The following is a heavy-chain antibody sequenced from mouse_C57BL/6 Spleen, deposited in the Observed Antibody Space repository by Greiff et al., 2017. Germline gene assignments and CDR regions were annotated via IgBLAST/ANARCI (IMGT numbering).Heavy chain of an antibody. CDR3: SRSYVYAMDY. Sequence: EVKLMESGGGLVKPGGSLKLSCAASGFTFSDYGMHWVRQAPEKGLEWVAYISSGSSTIYYADTVKGRFTISIDNAKNTLVLQMTSLRSEDTAMYYWSRSYVYAMDYWGQGTSVTVSS. V-gene: IGHV5-17*01. J-gene: IGHJ4*01. CDR2: ISSGSSTI. CDR1: GFTFSDYG. D-gene: IGHD6-5*01.